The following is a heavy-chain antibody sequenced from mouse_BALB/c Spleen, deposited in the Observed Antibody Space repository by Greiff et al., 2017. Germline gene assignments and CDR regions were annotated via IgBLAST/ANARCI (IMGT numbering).Heavy chain of an antibody. CDR1: GFNIKDTY. CDR3: ARSDGYYFMDY. V-gene: IGHV14-3*02. Sequence: VQLQQPGAELVKPGASVKLSCTASGFNIKDTYMHWVKQRPEQGLEWIGRIDPANGNTKYDPKFQGKATITADTSSNTAYLQLSSLTSEDTAVYYCARSDGYYFMDYWGQGTSVTVSS. J-gene: IGHJ4*01. D-gene: IGHD2-3*01. CDR2: IDPANGNT.